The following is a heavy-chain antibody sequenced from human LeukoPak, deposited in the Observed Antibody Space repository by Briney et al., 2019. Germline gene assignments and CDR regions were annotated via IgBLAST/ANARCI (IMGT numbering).Heavy chain of an antibody. D-gene: IGHD2-8*02. CDR2: MYSSGGS. J-gene: IGHJ3*02. CDR3: GRVLCISSGICYAFDI. CDR1: GTSLSLYH. Sequence: PEALSLTCIVSGTSLSLYHWSWFRQAPRKGLEWIGLMYSSGGSNYNPSLTSRLTTSPDNTKNQFSLRFSSVTAAHAGVNYCGRVLCISSGICYAFDIWGQGTTVIVSS. V-gene: IGHV4-4*07.